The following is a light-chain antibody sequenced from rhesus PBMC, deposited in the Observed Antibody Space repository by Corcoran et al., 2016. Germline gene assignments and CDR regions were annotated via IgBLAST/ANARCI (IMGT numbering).Light chain of an antibody. CDR1: SSDIGYFNY. J-gene: IGLJ2*01. CDR3: SSYAGSNTGL. CDR2: DVS. V-gene: IGLV2-23*01. Sequence: QAALTQPPAVSGSPGQSVTISCTGTSSDIGYFNYVSWYQQNPGKVPRLMIYDVSQRPSGVSDRFSGSKSGNTASLTISGLQAGDEADYYCSSYAGSNTGLCGGGTRLTVL.